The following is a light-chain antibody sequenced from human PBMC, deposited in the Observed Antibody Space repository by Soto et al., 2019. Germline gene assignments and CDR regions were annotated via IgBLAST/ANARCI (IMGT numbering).Light chain of an antibody. CDR3: GAWDERLDGLV. V-gene: IGLV1-44*01. CDR2: TDN. J-gene: IGLJ1*01. Sequence: QSVLTQPPSASGTPGQRVTISCSGGSSNIGINTVNWYQQLPGTAPKVLIHTDNERPSGVPDRFSGSKSATSASLAIKGAQSGNEADYYCGAWDERLDGLVFGNGTKVTVL. CDR1: SSNIGINT.